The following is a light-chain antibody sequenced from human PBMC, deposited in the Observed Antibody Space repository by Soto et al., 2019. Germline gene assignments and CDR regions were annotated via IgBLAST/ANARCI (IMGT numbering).Light chain of an antibody. CDR3: QQANSFPNT. CDR1: QSISNY. J-gene: IGKJ5*01. Sequence: DIQMTQSPSSLSASVGDRFTITCRASQSISNYLNWYQQKPGKAPKLLIYDASTLQSGVPSRFSGSGSGTDFTLTISSLQPEDFATYYCQQANSFPNTFGQGTRLEIK. CDR2: DAS. V-gene: IGKV1-39*01.